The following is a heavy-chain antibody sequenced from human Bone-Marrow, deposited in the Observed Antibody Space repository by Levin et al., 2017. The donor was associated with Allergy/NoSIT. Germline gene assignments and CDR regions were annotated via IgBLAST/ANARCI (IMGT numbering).Heavy chain of an antibody. Sequence: GESLKISCAASGFTFSSYAMHWVRQAPGKGLEWVAVISYDGSNKYYADSVKGRFTISRDNSKNTLYLQMNSLRAEDTAVYYCARDQGEGGFRPLYYYYGMDVWGQGTTVTVSS. CDR1: GFTFSSYA. D-gene: IGHD1-26*01. J-gene: IGHJ6*02. V-gene: IGHV3-30-3*01. CDR2: ISYDGSNK. CDR3: ARDQGEGGFRPLYYYYGMDV.